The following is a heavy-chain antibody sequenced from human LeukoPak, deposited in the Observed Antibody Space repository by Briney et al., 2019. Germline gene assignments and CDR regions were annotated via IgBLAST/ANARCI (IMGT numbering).Heavy chain of an antibody. Sequence: GGSLRLSCAASGFTFSSYAMSWVRQAPGKGLEWVSGISDSGGRTHYADSVKGRFTISRDNSKNTLYLQMNSLRAEDTAVYYCAEDPFTMVRGVRFNYFDYWGQGTLVTVSS. CDR2: ISDSGGRT. CDR1: GFTFSSYA. J-gene: IGHJ4*02. CDR3: AEDPFTMVRGVRFNYFDY. V-gene: IGHV3-23*01. D-gene: IGHD3-10*01.